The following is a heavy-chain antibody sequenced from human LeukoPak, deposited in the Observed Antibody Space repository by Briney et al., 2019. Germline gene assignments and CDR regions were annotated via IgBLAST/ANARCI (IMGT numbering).Heavy chain of an antibody. V-gene: IGHV3-53*01. CDR2: IYSGGST. J-gene: IGHJ4*02. CDR3: AKERDYGPADY. CDR1: GFTVSSNY. D-gene: IGHD4/OR15-4a*01. Sequence: GGSLRLSCAAPGFTVSSNYMSWVRQAPGKGLEWVSVIYSGGSTYYADSVKGRFTVSRDNSKNTLFLQMNSLRAEDTAIYYCAKERDYGPADYWGQGTLVTVSS.